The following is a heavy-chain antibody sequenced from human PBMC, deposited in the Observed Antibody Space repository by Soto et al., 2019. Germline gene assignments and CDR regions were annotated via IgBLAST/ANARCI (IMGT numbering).Heavy chain of an antibody. Sequence: GGSLRLSCAASGFTFSTYAMNWVRQAPGKGLEWVSAISGSGSSTYYADSVKGRFTISRDNSINTLYLQMNSLRAEDTAVYYCARGARAFVRDIVLMVYAAGGAFDIWGQGTMVTVSS. CDR2: ISGSGSST. J-gene: IGHJ3*02. D-gene: IGHD2-8*01. CDR1: GFTFSTYA. CDR3: ARGARAFVRDIVLMVYAAGGAFDI. V-gene: IGHV3-23*01.